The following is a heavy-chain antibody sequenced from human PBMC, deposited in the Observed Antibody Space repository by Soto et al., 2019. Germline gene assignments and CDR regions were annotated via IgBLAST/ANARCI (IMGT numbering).Heavy chain of an antibody. Sequence: GESLKISCNASGYSFSFYWIGWVRQMPGKGLEWMAIMYPDDSDIRYSPSFEAHVTISADKSTSTAFLQWSSLKASDTAMYYCATAYVYDFENSNYYRDAFDIWGQGTLVTV. CDR3: ATAYVYDFENSNYYRDAFDI. CDR1: GYSFSFYW. V-gene: IGHV5-51*01. CDR2: MYPDDSDI. J-gene: IGHJ3*02. D-gene: IGHD3-22*01.